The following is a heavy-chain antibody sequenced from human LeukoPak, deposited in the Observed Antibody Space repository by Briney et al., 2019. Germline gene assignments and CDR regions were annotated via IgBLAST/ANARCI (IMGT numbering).Heavy chain of an antibody. CDR2: TYYRSKWSN. Sequence: SQTLSLTCAISGDSVSSNTATWNWIRQSPSRGLEWLGRTYYRSKWSNDYAVSVKGRIMINPDTSKNQFSPQLTSVTPEDTAVYYCVRDNKGIAVSAAFDIWGQGTMVTVSS. J-gene: IGHJ3*02. D-gene: IGHD6-19*01. CDR1: GDSVSSNTAT. V-gene: IGHV6-1*01. CDR3: VRDNKGIAVSAAFDI.